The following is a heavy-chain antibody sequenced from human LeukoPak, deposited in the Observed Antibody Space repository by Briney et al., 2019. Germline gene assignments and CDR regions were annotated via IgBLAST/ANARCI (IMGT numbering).Heavy chain of an antibody. V-gene: IGHV4-59*08. D-gene: IGHD3-22*01. Sequence: SETLSLTCTVSGGYISSYSWQWIRHPPGKGLEWSGYIYSSGSTKSTSSLRSRVSISVDTSKNQFSLRLSSVTAADTAVYYCARRGVTTYYYDSNGSMTDAFDVWGQGTMVTVSS. CDR2: IYSSGST. J-gene: IGHJ3*01. CDR1: GGYISSYS. CDR3: ARRGVTTYYYDSNGSMTDAFDV.